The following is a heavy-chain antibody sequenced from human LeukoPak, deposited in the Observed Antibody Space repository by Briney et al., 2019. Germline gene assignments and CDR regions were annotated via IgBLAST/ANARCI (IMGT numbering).Heavy chain of an antibody. CDR2: IYPGDSDT. CDR3: ASGSSYYYFDY. D-gene: IGHD6-13*01. J-gene: IGHJ4*02. V-gene: IGHV5-51*01. Sequence: GESLKISCKGSGYSFTSYWIGWVRQMPGKGLEWMGIIYPGDSDTRYSPSFQGQVTISADKSISTAYPQWSSLKASDTTIYYCASGSSYYYFDYWGQGTLVTVSS. CDR1: GYSFTSYW.